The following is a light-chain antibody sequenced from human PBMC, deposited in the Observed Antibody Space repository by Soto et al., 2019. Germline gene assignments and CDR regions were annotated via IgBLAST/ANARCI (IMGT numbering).Light chain of an antibody. CDR3: QQYGSSPPYT. CDR1: QRVSSSY. V-gene: IGKV3D-20*01. Sequence: EIVLTQSPATLSLSPGERATLSCGASQRVSSSYLAWYQQKPGLAPRLLIYDASSRATGIPDRFSGSGSGTDFTLTISRLEPEDFAVYYCQQYGSSPPYTFGQGTKLVIK. CDR2: DAS. J-gene: IGKJ2*01.